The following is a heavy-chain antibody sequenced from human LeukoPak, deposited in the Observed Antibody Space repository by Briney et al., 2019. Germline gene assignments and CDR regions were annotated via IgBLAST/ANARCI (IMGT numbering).Heavy chain of an antibody. CDR1: GFTFNDYY. V-gene: IGHV3-11*05. Sequence: GGSLRLSCAASGFTFNDYYMSWIRQAPGKGLEWLSYINIGGTNTHYADSVKGRFTISGDTSRTTLYLQMNGLRAEDTAVYYCAKECDYSPGHKFDLWGQGTLVTVSS. D-gene: IGHD3-10*01. CDR3: AKECDYSPGHKFDL. CDR2: INIGGTNT. J-gene: IGHJ4*02.